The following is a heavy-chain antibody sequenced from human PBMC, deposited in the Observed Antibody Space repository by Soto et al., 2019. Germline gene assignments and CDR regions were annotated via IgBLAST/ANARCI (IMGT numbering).Heavy chain of an antibody. D-gene: IGHD3-3*01. CDR2: ISGSGGST. V-gene: IGHV3-23*01. Sequence: GGSLRLSCAASGFTFSSYAMSWVRQAPGKGLEWVSAISGSGGSTYYADSVKGRFTISRDNSKNTLYLQMNSLRAEDTAVYYCAKPHDFWSGYYTGRDDYWGQATLVTVSS. J-gene: IGHJ4*02. CDR3: AKPHDFWSGYYTGRDDY. CDR1: GFTFSSYA.